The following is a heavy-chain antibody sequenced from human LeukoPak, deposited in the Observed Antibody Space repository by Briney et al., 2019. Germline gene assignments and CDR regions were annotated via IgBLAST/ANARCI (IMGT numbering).Heavy chain of an antibody. Sequence: GGSLRLSCAASGFTFSSYAMHWVRQAPGKGLEWVAVISYDGSNKYYADSVKGRFTISRDNSKNTLYLQMNSLRAEDTAVYYCARDELGYYYDRSGYSLDYWGQGTLVTVSS. CDR3: ARDELGYYYDRSGYSLDY. CDR2: ISYDGSNK. D-gene: IGHD3-22*01. V-gene: IGHV3-30-3*01. CDR1: GFTFSSYA. J-gene: IGHJ4*02.